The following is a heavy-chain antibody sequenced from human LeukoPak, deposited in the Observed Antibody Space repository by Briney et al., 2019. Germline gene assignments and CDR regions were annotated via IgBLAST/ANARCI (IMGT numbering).Heavy chain of an antibody. CDR2: IYSGGST. V-gene: IGHV3-53*01. D-gene: IGHD3-16*02. CDR3: ARENYAYVWGSYRSAGFDY. J-gene: IGHJ4*02. CDR1: GFTVSSNY. Sequence: GGSLRLSCAASGFTVSSNYMSWVRQAPGKGLEWVSVIYSGGSTYYADSVKGRFTISRDNSKTTLYLQMNSLRAEDTAVYYCARENYAYVWGSYRSAGFDYWGQGTLVTVSS.